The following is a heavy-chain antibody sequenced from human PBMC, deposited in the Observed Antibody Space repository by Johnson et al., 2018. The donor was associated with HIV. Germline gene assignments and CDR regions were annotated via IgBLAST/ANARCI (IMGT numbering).Heavy chain of an antibody. Sequence: QMQLVESGGGVVQPGRSLRLSCAASGFTFSSYAMHWVRQAPGKGLEWVAFISYDGSNKYYADSVKGRFTISRDNSKNTLYLQMNSLRAEDTAVYYCAREARGLWRLRLGELSFLPNLHAFDIWGQGTMVTVSS. CDR2: ISYDGSNK. V-gene: IGHV3-30-3*01. J-gene: IGHJ3*02. D-gene: IGHD3-16*02. CDR3: AREARGLWRLRLGELSFLPNLHAFDI. CDR1: GFTFSSYA.